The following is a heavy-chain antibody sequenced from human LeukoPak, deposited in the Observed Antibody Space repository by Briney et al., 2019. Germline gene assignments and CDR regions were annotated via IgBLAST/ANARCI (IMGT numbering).Heavy chain of an antibody. CDR2: IWNDGSNK. V-gene: IGHV3-33*01. Sequence: GGSLRLSCAAFGFTFSTYGMHWVRQAPGKGLEWVAVIWNDGSNKYYADSVKGRFTISRDNSKNTLYLQMNSLRAEDTAVYSCARASGPFGYWGQGTLVTVSS. D-gene: IGHD3-10*01. CDR3: ARASGPFGY. CDR1: GFTFSTYG. J-gene: IGHJ4*02.